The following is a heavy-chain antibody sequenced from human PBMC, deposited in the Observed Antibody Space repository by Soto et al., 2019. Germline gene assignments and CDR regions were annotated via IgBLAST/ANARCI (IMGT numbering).Heavy chain of an antibody. J-gene: IGHJ6*02. CDR1: GFTFSSYA. CDR3: AKVDTAMLRAYYYYGMDV. V-gene: IGHV3-23*01. CDR2: ISGSGGST. Sequence: GSLRLSCAASGFTFSSYAMSWVRQAPGKGLEWVSAISGSGGSTYYADSVKGRFTISRDNSKNTLYLQMNSLRAEDTAVYYCAKVDTAMLRAYYYYGMDVWGQGTTVTVSS. D-gene: IGHD5-18*01.